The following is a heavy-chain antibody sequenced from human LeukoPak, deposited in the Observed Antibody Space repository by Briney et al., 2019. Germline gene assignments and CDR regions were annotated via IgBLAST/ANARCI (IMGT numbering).Heavy chain of an antibody. V-gene: IGHV3-21*04. CDR1: GFTFNSYS. Sequence: GGSLRLSCAASGFTFNSYSMNWVRQAPGKGLEWVSSISGSNSYIYYADSMKGRFTISRDNAKNSLYLQMNSLRAEDTAMYYCARRAGDYSHPYDYWGQGTLVTVSS. CDR2: ISGSNSYI. J-gene: IGHJ4*02. D-gene: IGHD3-22*01. CDR3: ARRAGDYSHPYDY.